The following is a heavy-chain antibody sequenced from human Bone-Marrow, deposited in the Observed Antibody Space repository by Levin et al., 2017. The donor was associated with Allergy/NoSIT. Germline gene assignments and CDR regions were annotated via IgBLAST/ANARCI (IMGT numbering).Heavy chain of an antibody. V-gene: IGHV3-48*02. CDR3: ARDPARRYYDSSGYSDDH. D-gene: IGHD3-22*01. CDR1: GFTFRHYT. J-gene: IGHJ4*02. Sequence: PGGSLRLSCAASGFTFRHYTMNWVRQAPGKGLEWVSCITSSGDGTYYADSVKGRFTISRDNAKNSLYLQLNRLRDEDTAMYYCARDPARRYYDSSGYSDDHWGQGTLVTVSS. CDR2: ITSSGDGT.